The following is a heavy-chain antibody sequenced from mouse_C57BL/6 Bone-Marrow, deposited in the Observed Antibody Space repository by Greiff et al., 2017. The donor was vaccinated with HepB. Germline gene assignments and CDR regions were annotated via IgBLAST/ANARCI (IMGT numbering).Heavy chain of an antibody. CDR3: TFITTVVARYYAMDY. CDR2: IYPGNSDT. D-gene: IGHD1-1*01. Sequence: EVQLQQSGTVLARPGASVKMSCKTSGYTFTSYWMHWVKQRPGQGLEWIGAIYPGNSDTSYNQKFKGKAKLTAVTSASTAYMELSSLTNEDSAVYYCTFITTVVARYYAMDYWGQGTSVTVSS. V-gene: IGHV1-5*01. J-gene: IGHJ4*01. CDR1: GYTFTSYW.